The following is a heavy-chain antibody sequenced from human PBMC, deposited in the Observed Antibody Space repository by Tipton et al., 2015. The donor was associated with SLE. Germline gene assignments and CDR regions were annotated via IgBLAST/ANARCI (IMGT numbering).Heavy chain of an antibody. Sequence: GSLRLSCAVYGGSFSGYYWSWIRQPPGKGLEWIGYIYYSGSTNYNPSLKSRVTISVDTSKNQFSLKLSSVTAADTAVYYCARDGVVAAAVYYFDYWGQGTLVTVSS. D-gene: IGHD6-13*01. J-gene: IGHJ4*02. V-gene: IGHV4-59*12. CDR3: ARDGVVAAAVYYFDY. CDR2: IYYSGST. CDR1: GGSFSGYY.